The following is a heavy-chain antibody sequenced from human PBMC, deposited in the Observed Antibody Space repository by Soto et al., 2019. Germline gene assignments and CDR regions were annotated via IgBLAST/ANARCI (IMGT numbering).Heavy chain of an antibody. CDR2: IYYSGST. Sequence: SETLSLTCTVSGGSISSYYWSWIRQPPGKGLEWIGYIYYSGSTNYNPSLKSRVTISVDTSKNQFSLKLSSVTAADTAVYYCAGSYGDYPYYYYGMDVWGQGTTVTVSS. D-gene: IGHD4-17*01. J-gene: IGHJ6*02. CDR3: AGSYGDYPYYYYGMDV. V-gene: IGHV4-59*01. CDR1: GGSISSYY.